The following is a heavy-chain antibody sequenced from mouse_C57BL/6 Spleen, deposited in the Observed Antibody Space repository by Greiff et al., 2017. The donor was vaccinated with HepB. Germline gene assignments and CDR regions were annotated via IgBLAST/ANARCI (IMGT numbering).Heavy chain of an antibody. Sequence: VKLQQPGAELVKPGASVKLSCKASGYTFTSYWMHWVKQRPGQGLEWIGMIHPNSGSTNYNEKFKSKATLTVDKSSSTAYMQLSSLTSEDSAVYYCAKTGRGAPWFAYWGQGTLVTVSA. J-gene: IGHJ3*01. CDR3: AKTGRGAPWFAY. V-gene: IGHV1-64*01. D-gene: IGHD4-1*01. CDR1: GYTFTSYW. CDR2: IHPNSGST.